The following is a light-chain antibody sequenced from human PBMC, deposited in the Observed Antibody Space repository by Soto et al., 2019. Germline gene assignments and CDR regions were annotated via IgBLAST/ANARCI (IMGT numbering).Light chain of an antibody. CDR2: DAS. CDR1: QSVSSY. V-gene: IGKV3-11*01. Sequence: EIVLTQSPATLSLSPGERATLSCRASQSVSSYLAWYQRKPGQAPRLLIYDASNRATGIPARFSGGGSGTDFTLTISSLEPEDFAVYYCQQRSNWPPITFGQGTRLEIK. J-gene: IGKJ5*01. CDR3: QQRSNWPPIT.